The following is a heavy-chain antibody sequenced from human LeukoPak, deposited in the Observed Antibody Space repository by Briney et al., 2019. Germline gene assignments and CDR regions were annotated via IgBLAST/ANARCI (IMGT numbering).Heavy chain of an antibody. CDR2: IYYSGST. CDR3: ARGARYCSGGSCLDY. Sequence: SETVSLTCTVSGDSISSYYWSWIRQPPGKGLEWIGYIYYSGSTNYNPSLKSRVTISVDTSKNQVSLKLSSVTAADTAVYYCARGARYCSGGSCLDYWGQGTLITVSS. D-gene: IGHD2-15*01. J-gene: IGHJ4*02. CDR1: GDSISSYY. V-gene: IGHV4-59*01.